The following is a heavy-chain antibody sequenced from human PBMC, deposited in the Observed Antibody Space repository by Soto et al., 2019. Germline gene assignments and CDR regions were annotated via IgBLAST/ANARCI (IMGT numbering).Heavy chain of an antibody. D-gene: IGHD2-2*01. V-gene: IGHV1-3*01. J-gene: IGHJ3*02. CDR2: INAGNGNT. Sequence: ASVKVSCKASGYTFTSYAMHWVRQAPGQRLEWMGWINAGNGNTKYSQKFQGRVTITRDTSASTAYMELSSLRSEDTAVYYCARDRTVEGDDAFDIWGQGTMVTVSS. CDR3: ARDRTVEGDDAFDI. CDR1: GYTFTSYA.